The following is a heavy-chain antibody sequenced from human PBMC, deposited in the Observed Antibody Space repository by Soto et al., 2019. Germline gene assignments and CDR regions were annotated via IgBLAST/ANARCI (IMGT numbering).Heavy chain of an antibody. Sequence: QLQLQESGSGLVKPSETLSLTCTVSGGSINSPNYNYYWGGIRQPPGKGLEWIGTIYYSGSTHHNPSLKRRGPISVDASKNQFSLNLISVTAADTAVYYCARQDTYNSGWGALDYWGQGTLVTVSS. D-gene: IGHD6-19*01. V-gene: IGHV4-39*01. J-gene: IGHJ4*02. CDR2: IYYSGST. CDR3: ARQDTYNSGWGALDY. CDR1: GGSINSPNYNYY.